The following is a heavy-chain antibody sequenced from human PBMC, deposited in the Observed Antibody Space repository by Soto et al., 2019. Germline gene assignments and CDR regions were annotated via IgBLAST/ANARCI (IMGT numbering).Heavy chain of an antibody. J-gene: IGHJ3*02. CDR3: ARGPYDAFDI. V-gene: IGHV4-59*01. Sequence: XETLSLTCSVSGGSIGRSYWSWIRQPPGKGLQWIGYIYYSGSTYYNPSLKSRVTMSVDTSKIQFSLRLKSVTAADTAVYYCARGPYDAFDIWGQGTMVT. CDR2: IYYSGST. CDR1: GGSIGRSY.